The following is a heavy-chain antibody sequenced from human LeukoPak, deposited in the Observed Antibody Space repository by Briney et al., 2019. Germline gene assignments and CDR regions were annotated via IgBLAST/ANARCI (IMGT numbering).Heavy chain of an antibody. CDR1: GFTFSSYA. CDR3: AKKTPDPYSSSWYGGNFDY. J-gene: IGHJ4*02. D-gene: IGHD6-13*01. CDR2: ISGSGGST. V-gene: IGHV3-23*01. Sequence: GGSLRLSCAASGFTFSSYAMSWVRQAPGKGLEWVSVISGSGGSTYYADSVKGRFTISRDNSKNTLYLQMNSLRAEDTAVYYCAKKTPDPYSSSWYGGNFDYWGQGTLVTVSS.